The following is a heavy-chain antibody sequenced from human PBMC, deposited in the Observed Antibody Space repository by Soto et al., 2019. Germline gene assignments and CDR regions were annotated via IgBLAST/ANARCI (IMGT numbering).Heavy chain of an antibody. V-gene: IGHV4-59*01. J-gene: IGHJ4*02. CDR3: ARERVAAAGGGIDY. D-gene: IGHD6-13*01. Sequence: KPSETLSLTCTVSGGSISSYYWSWIRQPPGKGLEWIGYIYYSGSTNYNPSLKSRVTISVDTSKNQFSLKLSSVTAADTAVYYCARERVAAAGGGIDYWGQGTLVTVSS. CDR2: IYYSGST. CDR1: GGSISSYY.